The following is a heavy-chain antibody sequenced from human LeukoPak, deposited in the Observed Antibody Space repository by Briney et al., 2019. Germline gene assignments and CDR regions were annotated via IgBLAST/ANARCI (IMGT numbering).Heavy chain of an antibody. CDR1: GGSFSGYY. CDR3: ARGAVHGPWFDP. CDR2: INHSGST. Sequence: SETLSLTCAVYGGSFSGYYWSWIRQPPGKGLEWIGEINHSGSTNYNPSLKSRVTISVDTSKNQFSLKLSSVTAADTAVYYCARGAVHGPWFDPWGQGTLVTVSS. V-gene: IGHV4-34*01. J-gene: IGHJ5*02. D-gene: IGHD1-1*01.